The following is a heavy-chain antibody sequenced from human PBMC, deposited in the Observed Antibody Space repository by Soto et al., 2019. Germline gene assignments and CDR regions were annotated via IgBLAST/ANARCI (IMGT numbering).Heavy chain of an antibody. CDR1: GYTFTGYY. D-gene: IGHD6-6*01. V-gene: IGHV1-2*04. J-gene: IGHJ4*02. Sequence: ASVKVSCKASGYTFTGYYMHWVRQAPGQGLELMGWINPNSGGTNYAQKFQGWVTMTRDTSISTAYMELSRLRSDDTAVYYCARGGVRDGIAARFTDYWGQGTLVTVSS. CDR3: ARGGVRDGIAARFTDY. CDR2: INPNSGGT.